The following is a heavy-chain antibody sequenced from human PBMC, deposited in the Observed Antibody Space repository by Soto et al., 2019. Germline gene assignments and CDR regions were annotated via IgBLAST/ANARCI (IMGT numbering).Heavy chain of an antibody. Sequence: QVQLVQSGAEVKKPGSSVKVSCKASGGTFTRHGLSWVRQAPGQGLEWVGGIIPMYGTANFAQKFRGRGTITADESTSTAYMELSSLSAEDTAVYYCTRESNWDYPLGYTYGMDVWGPGTTVTVSS. V-gene: IGHV1-69*01. CDR1: GGTFTRHG. J-gene: IGHJ6*02. CDR3: TRESNWDYPLGYTYGMDV. D-gene: IGHD1-7*01. CDR2: IIPMYGTA.